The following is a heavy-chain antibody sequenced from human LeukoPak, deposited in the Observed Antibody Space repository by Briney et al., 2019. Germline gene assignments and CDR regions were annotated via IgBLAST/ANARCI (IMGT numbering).Heavy chain of an antibody. CDR1: GGSISSSSYY. V-gene: IGHV4-39*07. J-gene: IGHJ3*02. D-gene: IGHD2-2*01. Sequence: PSETLSLTCTVSGGSISSSSYYWGWIRQPPGKGLEWIGRIYTSGSTNYNPSLKSRVTMSVDTSKNQFSLKLSSVTAADTAVYSCASVGRISCSSTSCFDAFDIWGQGTKVTVSS. CDR2: IYTSGST. CDR3: ASVGRISCSSTSCFDAFDI.